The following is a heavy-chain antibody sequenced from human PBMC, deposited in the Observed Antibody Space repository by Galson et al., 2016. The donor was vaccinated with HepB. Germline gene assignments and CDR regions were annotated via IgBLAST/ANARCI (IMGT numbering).Heavy chain of an antibody. D-gene: IGHD3-10*01. CDR1: GYPFTSYA. J-gene: IGHJ1*01. CDR3: ARVQGRGFIMLNF. CDR2: MNPNSGDT. V-gene: IGHV1-8*01. Sequence: CKASGYPFTSYAINWVRQATGQGLEWMGWMNPNSGDTDYAQKFQGRVTMTRDTSISTAYMELTSLRSEDTAVYYCARVQGRGFIMLNFWGQGTLVTVSS.